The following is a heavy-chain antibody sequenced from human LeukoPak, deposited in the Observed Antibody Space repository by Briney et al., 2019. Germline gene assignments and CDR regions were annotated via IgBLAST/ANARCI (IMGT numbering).Heavy chain of an antibody. CDR3: ARDQVGATTGFDY. J-gene: IGHJ4*02. D-gene: IGHD1-26*01. V-gene: IGHV1-2*02. Sequence: ASVKVSCKASGYTFTGYYMHWVRQATGQGLEWMGWMNPNSGNTGYAQKFQGRVTMTRDTSISTAYMELSRLRSDDTAVYYCARDQVGATTGFDYWGQGTLVTVSS. CDR1: GYTFTGYY. CDR2: MNPNSGNT.